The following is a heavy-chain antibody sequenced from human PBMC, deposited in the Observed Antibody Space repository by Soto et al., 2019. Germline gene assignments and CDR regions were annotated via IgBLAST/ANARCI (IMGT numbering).Heavy chain of an antibody. Sequence: QVQLVESGGGVVQPGRSLRLSCAASGFTFSSYAMHWVRQAPGKGLEWVAVISYDGSNKYYADSVKGRFTISRDNSKNTLYLQMNSLRAEDTAVYYCARDITPYYYDSPLFDYWGQGTLVTVSS. D-gene: IGHD3-22*01. CDR1: GFTFSSYA. V-gene: IGHV3-30-3*01. CDR2: ISYDGSNK. CDR3: ARDITPYYYDSPLFDY. J-gene: IGHJ4*02.